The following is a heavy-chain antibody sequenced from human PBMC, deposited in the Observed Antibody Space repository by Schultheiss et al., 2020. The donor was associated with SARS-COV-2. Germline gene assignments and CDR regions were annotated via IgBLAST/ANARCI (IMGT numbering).Heavy chain of an antibody. J-gene: IGHJ4*02. CDR2: SSYDGSRK. V-gene: IGHV3-30*04. Sequence: GGSLRLSCAVSGFMFNSYIVHWVRQAPGKGLEWVAVSSYDGSRKYYADSVKGRFTTSRDNSTNTVSLQMNTLRSDDTAVYYCVRDPDSGGYYWGQGTQVTVSS. CDR3: VRDPDSGGYY. D-gene: IGHD2-15*01. CDR1: GFMFNSYI.